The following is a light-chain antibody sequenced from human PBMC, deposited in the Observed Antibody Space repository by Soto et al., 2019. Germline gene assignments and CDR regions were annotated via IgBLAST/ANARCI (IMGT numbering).Light chain of an antibody. CDR1: QGISSY. J-gene: IGKJ1*01. Sequence: DSQLTQSPSFLSASVGDRVTVTGRASQGISSYLACYQQKPGKAPKLLIYAASTLQSGVPSRFSGSGSGTEFTLTISSLQPEDFATYYCHQLNSYPWTFGQGTKV. V-gene: IGKV1-9*01. CDR3: HQLNSYPWT. CDR2: AAS.